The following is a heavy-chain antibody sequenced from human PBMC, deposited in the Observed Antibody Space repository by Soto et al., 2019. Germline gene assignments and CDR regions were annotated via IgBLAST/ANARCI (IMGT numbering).Heavy chain of an antibody. CDR2: ISYDGSNK. V-gene: IGHV3-30-3*01. CDR1: GFTFSSYA. CDR3: ARDWSAPLYYFDY. J-gene: IGHJ4*02. Sequence: PGGSLRLSCAASGFTFSSYAMHWVRQAPGKGLEWVAVISYDGSNKYYADSVKGRFTISRDNSKNTLYLQMNSLRAEDTAVYYCARDWSAPLYYFDYWGQGTLVTVSS. D-gene: IGHD6-25*01.